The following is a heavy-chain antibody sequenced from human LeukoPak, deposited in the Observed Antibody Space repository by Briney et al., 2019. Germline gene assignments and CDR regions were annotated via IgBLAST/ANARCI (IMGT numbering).Heavy chain of an antibody. D-gene: IGHD3-10*01. V-gene: IGHV3-21*01. Sequence: PGGSLRLSCAASGFTFSNHGMNWVRQAPGKGLEWVSSISSSSSYIYYADSVKGRFTIFRDNAKNSLYLQMNSLRAEDTAVYYCARAGHKGSFSYYFDYWGQGTLVTVSS. J-gene: IGHJ4*02. CDR1: GFTFSNHG. CDR2: ISSSSSYI. CDR3: ARAGHKGSFSYYFDY.